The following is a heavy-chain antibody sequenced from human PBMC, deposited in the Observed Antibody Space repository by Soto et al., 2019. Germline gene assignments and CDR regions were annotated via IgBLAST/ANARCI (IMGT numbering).Heavy chain of an antibody. CDR2: IYYSGST. CDR1: GGSISSGGYY. J-gene: IGHJ5*02. V-gene: IGHV4-31*03. D-gene: IGHD3-10*01. CDR3: ARSLWFGESLNWFGP. Sequence: SETLSLTCTVSGGSISSGGYYWSWIRQHPGKGLEWIGYIYYSGSTYYNPSLKSRVTISVDTSKNQFSLKLSSVTAADTAVYYCARSLWFGESLNWFGPSGQGPLVTVYS.